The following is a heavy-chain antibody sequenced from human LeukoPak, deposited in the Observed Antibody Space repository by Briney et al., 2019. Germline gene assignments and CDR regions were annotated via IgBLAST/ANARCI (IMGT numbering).Heavy chain of an antibody. D-gene: IGHD2-15*01. CDR2: ITNGGTM. CDR1: GFTFDDYA. Sequence: GGSLRLSCAASGFTFDDYAMHWVRQAPGKGLEWVSYITNGGTMYYADSVKGRFTIARDNAKNSLYLQMNSLRAEDTAVYYCARDRGVVVAAMGYYSDYWGQGTLVTVSS. J-gene: IGHJ4*02. CDR3: ARDRGVVVAAMGYYSDY. V-gene: IGHV3-11*01.